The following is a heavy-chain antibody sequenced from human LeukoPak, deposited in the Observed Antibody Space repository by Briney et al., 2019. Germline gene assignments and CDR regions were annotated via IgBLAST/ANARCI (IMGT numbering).Heavy chain of an antibody. D-gene: IGHD2-2*02. CDR3: ARGYCSSTSCYRYYYYYYMDV. CDR2: IIPIFGTA. J-gene: IGHJ6*03. CDR1: GGTFSSYA. V-gene: IGHV1-69*13. Sequence: ASVKVSCKASGGTFSSYAISWVRQAPGQGLEWMGGIIPIFGTANYAQKFQGRVTITADESTSTAYMELSSLRSEDTAVYYCARGYCSSTSCYRYYYYYYMDVWGKGTTVTVSS.